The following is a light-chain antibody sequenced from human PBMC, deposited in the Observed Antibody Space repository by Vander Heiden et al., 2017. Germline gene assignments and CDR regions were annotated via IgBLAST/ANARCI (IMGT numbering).Light chain of an antibody. CDR2: STN. CDR1: SGSVSTLYY. Sequence: QTVVTQEPSFSVSPGGTVTLTCGLSSGSVSTLYYPSLSHQTPGQAPRTLIYSTNTRSAGVPDRFSGSILGNKAALTITGAQADDESDYYCVLYMGSGSWVFGGGTKLTVL. CDR3: VLYMGSGSWV. J-gene: IGLJ3*02. V-gene: IGLV8-61*01.